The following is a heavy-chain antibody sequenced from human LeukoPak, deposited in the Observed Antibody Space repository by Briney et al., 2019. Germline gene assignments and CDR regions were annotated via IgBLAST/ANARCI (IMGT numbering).Heavy chain of an antibody. V-gene: IGHV1-24*01. CDR3: ASGSAIFGVVSRGEFVY. J-gene: IGHJ4*02. CDR2: IDSEDGET. D-gene: IGHD3-3*01. Sequence: ASVKVSCKVSGYTLTELSMHWVRQAPGKGLEWMGGIDSEDGETIYAQKFQGRVTMTEDTSTDTAYMDLSSLRSEDTAVYYCASGSAIFGVVSRGEFVYWGQGTLVTVSS. CDR1: GYTLTELS.